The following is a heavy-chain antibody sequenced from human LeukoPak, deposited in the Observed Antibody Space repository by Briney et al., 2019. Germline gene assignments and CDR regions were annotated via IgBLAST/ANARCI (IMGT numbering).Heavy chain of an antibody. CDR3: ARDEYSSGYYNDY. D-gene: IGHD3-22*01. V-gene: IGHV3-21*01. CDR1: GFTFSSYS. Sequence: GGSLRLSCAASGFTFSSYSMNWVRQALGKGLEWVSSISSSSSYIYYADSVKGRFTISRDNAKNSLYLQMNSLRAEDTAVYYCARDEYSSGYYNDYWGQGTLVTVSS. CDR2: ISSSSSYI. J-gene: IGHJ4*02.